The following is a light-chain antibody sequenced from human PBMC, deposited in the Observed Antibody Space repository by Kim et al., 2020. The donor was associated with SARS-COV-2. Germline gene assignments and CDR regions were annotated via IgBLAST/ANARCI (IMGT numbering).Light chain of an antibody. CDR1: NIGSKS. J-gene: IGLJ2*01. CDR2: YDS. Sequence: SYELTQPPSVSVAPGKTARITCGGNNIGSKSVHWYQQKPGQAPVLVIYYDSDRPSGIPERFSGSNSGNTAPLTISRVEAGDEADYYCQVGDSSSDHVVFG. V-gene: IGLV3-21*04. CDR3: QVGDSSSDHVV.